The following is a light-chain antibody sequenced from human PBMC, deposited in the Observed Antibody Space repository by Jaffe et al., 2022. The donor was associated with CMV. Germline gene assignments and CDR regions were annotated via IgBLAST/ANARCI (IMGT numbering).Light chain of an antibody. CDR2: GVS. CDR3: CSYAGDTIQVV. J-gene: IGLJ2*01. CDR1: TSDVGSYYL. Sequence: QSALTQPASVSGSPGQSITISCTGTTSDVGSYYLVSWYQQHPGKAPKLMIYGVSKRPSGVSNRFSGSKSGNTASLTISGLQAEDEGDYYCCSYAGDTIQVVFGGGTKLTVL. V-gene: IGLV2-23*02.